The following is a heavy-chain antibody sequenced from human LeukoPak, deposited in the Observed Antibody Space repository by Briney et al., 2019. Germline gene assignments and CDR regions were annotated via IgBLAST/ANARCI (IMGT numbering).Heavy chain of an antibody. V-gene: IGHV1-3*01. D-gene: IGHD6-6*01. Sequence: ASVKVSCKASGYIFTDYAIHWLRQAPGQRPEWMGWMNGGNGNTKYSQKFQGRITLIRDTSAATAYMELSSLRHDDLAVYYCAKDGEVSGYSSSSIHYFDYWGQGTLVTVSS. J-gene: IGHJ4*02. CDR1: GYIFTDYA. CDR3: AKDGEVSGYSSSSIHYFDY. CDR2: MNGGNGNT.